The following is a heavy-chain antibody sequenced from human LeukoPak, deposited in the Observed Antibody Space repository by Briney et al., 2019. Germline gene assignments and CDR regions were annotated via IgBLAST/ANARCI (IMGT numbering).Heavy chain of an antibody. Sequence: PGRSLRLSCAASGFTFSNYEMNWVRQAPGKGLEWVSFIESVKGRFTVSRDNSKSTLSLQMNSLRAEDTAIYYCATYRQVLLPFESWGQVTLVTVSS. CDR2: I. D-gene: IGHD2-8*02. CDR3: ATYRQVLLPFES. CDR1: GFTFSNYE. V-gene: IGHV3-48*03. J-gene: IGHJ4*02.